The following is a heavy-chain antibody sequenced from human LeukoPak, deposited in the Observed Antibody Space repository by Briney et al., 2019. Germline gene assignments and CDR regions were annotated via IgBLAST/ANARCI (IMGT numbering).Heavy chain of an antibody. D-gene: IGHD6-19*01. Sequence: GGSLRLSCAASGFTFSTYWMSWVRQAPGKGLEWVAVISYDGSNKYYADSVKGRFTISRDNSKNTLYLQMNSLRAEDTAVYYCARGQGIAVFDYWGQGTLVTVSS. J-gene: IGHJ4*02. CDR3: ARGQGIAVFDY. CDR1: GFTFSTYW. V-gene: IGHV3-30-3*01. CDR2: ISYDGSNK.